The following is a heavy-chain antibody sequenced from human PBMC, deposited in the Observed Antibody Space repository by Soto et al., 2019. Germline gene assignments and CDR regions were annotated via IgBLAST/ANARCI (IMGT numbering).Heavy chain of an antibody. V-gene: IGHV1-46*01. J-gene: IGHJ4*02. CDR1: GYTFTSSY. CDR2: INPSDGST. D-gene: IGHD2-15*01. CDR3: ARSRYCSRGSFYSHKLPLDY. Sequence: ASVKVSCKTSGYTFTSSYIHWAPPAPGQGLEWMVIINPSDGSTTYAQKFQGRVTMTRDTSTSAVYMELSSLTSDDTAVYDCARSRYCSRGSFYSHKLPLDYWAQGTLVTDAS.